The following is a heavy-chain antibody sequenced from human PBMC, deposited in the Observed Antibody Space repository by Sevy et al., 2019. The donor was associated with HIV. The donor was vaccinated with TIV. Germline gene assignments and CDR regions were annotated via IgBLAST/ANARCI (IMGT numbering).Heavy chain of an antibody. V-gene: IGHV1-18*01. D-gene: IGHD6-19*01. CDR2: ISAYNGNT. J-gene: IGHJ1*01. CDR1: GYTFTSYG. Sequence: ASVKVSCKTSGYTFTSYGISWVRQAPGQGLEWMGWISAYNGNTNYAQKLQGRVTMTTDTSTSTAYMELRSLRSDDTAVYYCARDPELKQWLVQAEYFQHWGQGTLVTVSS. CDR3: ARDPELKQWLVQAEYFQH.